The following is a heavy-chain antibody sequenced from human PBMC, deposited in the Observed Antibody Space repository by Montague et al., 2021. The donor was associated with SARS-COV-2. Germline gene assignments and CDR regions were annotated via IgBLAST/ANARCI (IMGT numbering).Heavy chain of an antibody. J-gene: IGHJ5*02. V-gene: IGHV4-59*01. CDR3: ARELSCSGGSCGWFAP. Sequence: ETLSLTCTVSGGSISSYYWSWIRQPPGKGLEWIGNVYYTGSTNYNPSLKSRVTIALDTSKNQFSLKLSSVTAADTAMYYCARELSCSGGSCGWFAPWGQGTLVTVSS. CDR1: GGSISSYY. CDR2: VYYTGST. D-gene: IGHD2-15*01.